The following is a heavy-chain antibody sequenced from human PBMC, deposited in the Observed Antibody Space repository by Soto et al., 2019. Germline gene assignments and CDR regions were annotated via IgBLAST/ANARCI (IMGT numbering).Heavy chain of an antibody. CDR2: INAGNGNT. CDR3: ARDLVGGSGSYYKRFGGGYDAFDI. V-gene: IGHV1-3*01. CDR1: GYTFTSYA. Sequence: VASVKVSCKASGYTFTSYAMHWVRQAPGQRLEWMGWINAGNGNTKYSQKFQGRVTITRDTSASTAYMELSSLRSEDTAVYYCARDLVGGSGSYYKRFGGGYDAFDIWGQGTTVTVSS. D-gene: IGHD3-10*01. J-gene: IGHJ3*02.